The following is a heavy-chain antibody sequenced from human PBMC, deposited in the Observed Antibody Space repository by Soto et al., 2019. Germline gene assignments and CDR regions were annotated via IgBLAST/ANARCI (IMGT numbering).Heavy chain of an antibody. J-gene: IGHJ4*02. CDR2: IYYSGST. CDR1: GGSISSYY. Sequence: SETLSLTCTVSGGSISSYYWSWIRQPPGKGLEWIGYIYYSGSTNYNPSLKSRVTISVDTSKNQFSLKLSSVTAAYTAVYYCAAGGGLPRYYWGQGTLVTVSS. CDR3: AAGGGLPRYY. V-gene: IGHV4-59*12. D-gene: IGHD5-12*01.